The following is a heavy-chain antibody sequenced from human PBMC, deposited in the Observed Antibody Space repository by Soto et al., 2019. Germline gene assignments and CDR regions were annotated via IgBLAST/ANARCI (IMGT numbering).Heavy chain of an antibody. CDR2: ISYDGSNK. CDR1: GFTFSSYG. D-gene: IGHD6-19*01. J-gene: IGHJ4*02. V-gene: IGHV3-30*03. Sequence: QVQLVESGGGVVQPGRSLRLSCAASGFTFSSYGMHGVRQAPGKGLEWVAVISYDGSNKYYADSVKGRFTISRDNSKNTLYLQMNSLRAEDTAVYYCARGGSSGWYPDYWGQGTLVTVSS. CDR3: ARGGSSGWYPDY.